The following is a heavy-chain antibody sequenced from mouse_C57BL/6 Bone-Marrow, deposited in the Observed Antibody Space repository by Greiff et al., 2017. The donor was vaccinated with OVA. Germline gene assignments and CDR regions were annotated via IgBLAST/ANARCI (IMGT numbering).Heavy chain of an antibody. CDR3: ARYDYDAAWFAY. J-gene: IGHJ3*01. V-gene: IGHV1-82*01. Sequence: VQLQESGPELVKPGASVKISCKASGYAFSSSWMNWVKQRPGKGLEWIGRIYPGDGDTNYNGKFKGKATLTADKSSSTAYMQLSSLTSEDSAVYFCARYDYDAAWFAYWGQGTLVTVSA. CDR1: GYAFSSSW. CDR2: IYPGDGDT. D-gene: IGHD2-4*01.